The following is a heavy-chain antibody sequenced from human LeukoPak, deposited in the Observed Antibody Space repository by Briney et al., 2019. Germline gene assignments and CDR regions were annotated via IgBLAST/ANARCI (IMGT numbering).Heavy chain of an antibody. CDR3: ASYSGWISYFDY. CDR1: GFTFSSYE. D-gene: IGHD6-19*01. CDR2: ISSSGSTI. V-gene: IGHV3-48*03. Sequence: GGSLRLCCAASGFTFSSYEMNWVRQAPGKGLEWVSYISSSGSTIYYADSVKGRFTISRDNAKNSLYLQMNSLRAEDTAVYYCASYSGWISYFDYWGQGTLVTVSS. J-gene: IGHJ4*02.